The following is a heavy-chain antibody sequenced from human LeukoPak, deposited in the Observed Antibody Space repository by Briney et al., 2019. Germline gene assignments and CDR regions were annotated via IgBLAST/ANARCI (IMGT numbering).Heavy chain of an antibody. D-gene: IGHD2/OR15-2a*01. Sequence: GGSLRLSCAASGFTFSSYWMNWARQAPGKGLEWVASINHNGNVNYYVDSVKGRFTISRDNSKNTLYLQMNSLRAEDTAVYYCAKDLSPGHYWGQGTLVTVSS. CDR1: GFTFSSYW. CDR2: INHNGNVN. J-gene: IGHJ4*02. V-gene: IGHV3-7*03. CDR3: AKDLSPGHY.